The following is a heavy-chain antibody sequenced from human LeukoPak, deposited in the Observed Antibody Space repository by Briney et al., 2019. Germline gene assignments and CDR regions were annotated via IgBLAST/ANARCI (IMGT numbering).Heavy chain of an antibody. CDR2: ISGSGGST. V-gene: IGHV3-23*01. J-gene: IGHJ4*02. Sequence: GGSLRLSCAASGFTFSSYAMSWVRQAPGKGLEWVSAISGSGGSTYYADSVKGRFTISRDNSKNTLYLQMNSLRAEDTAVYYCARHTYYYGVGYWGQGTLVTVSS. D-gene: IGHD3-10*01. CDR3: ARHTYYYGVGY. CDR1: GFTFSSYA.